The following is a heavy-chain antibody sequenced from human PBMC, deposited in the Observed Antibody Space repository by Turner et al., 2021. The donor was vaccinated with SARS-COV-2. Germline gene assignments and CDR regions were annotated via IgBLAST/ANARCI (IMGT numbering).Heavy chain of an antibody. CDR2: INPSGGGT. Sequence: QVQLVHSGAEVKKPWPSVPVSCMASVYIFINYYIHWVRQAPGQGLEWVGIINPSGGGTRYAQKFRGRVTMTRDTSTSTVSMELSSLRSEDTDVYYCARGELWSFSSYDNWGQGTLVTVSS. J-gene: IGHJ4*02. D-gene: IGHD3-10*01. V-gene: IGHV1-46*03. CDR3: ARGELWSFSSYDN. CDR1: VYIFINYY.